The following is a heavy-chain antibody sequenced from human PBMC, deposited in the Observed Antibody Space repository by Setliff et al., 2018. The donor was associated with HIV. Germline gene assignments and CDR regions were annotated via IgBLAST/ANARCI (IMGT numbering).Heavy chain of an antibody. Sequence: PSETLSLTCGVYGGSFSGYYWNWIRQPPGKGLEWIGAINHGGSTNFNPSLKSRVSISVDTSKNQFSLRLSSVTAADTAVYYCARERDARGIQLWLPYFDYWGQGTLITVSS. V-gene: IGHV4-34*01. CDR3: ARERDARGIQLWLPYFDY. CDR2: INHGGST. CDR1: GGSFSGYY. D-gene: IGHD5-18*01. J-gene: IGHJ4*02.